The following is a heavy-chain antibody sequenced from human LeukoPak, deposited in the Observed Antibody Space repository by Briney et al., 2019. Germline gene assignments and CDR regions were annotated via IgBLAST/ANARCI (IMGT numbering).Heavy chain of an antibody. CDR2: IYTGGST. D-gene: IGHD4-17*01. Sequence: GGSLRLSCAPSGFTVSSNYVNWVRHARGKGGEGVSVIYTGGSTYYADSVKGRFTISRDNSKNTLYLQMNSLRAEDTAVYYCARSTYGDYGIRDAFDIWGQGTMVTVSS. V-gene: IGHV3-53*01. CDR1: GFTVSSNY. J-gene: IGHJ3*02. CDR3: ARSTYGDYGIRDAFDI.